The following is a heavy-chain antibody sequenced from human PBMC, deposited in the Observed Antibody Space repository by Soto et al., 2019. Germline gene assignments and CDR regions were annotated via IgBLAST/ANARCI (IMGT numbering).Heavy chain of an antibody. CDR3: AREWGGSYFPHRDNWFDP. D-gene: IGHD1-26*01. CDR2: IIPIFGTA. V-gene: IGHV1-69*13. CDR1: GGTFSSYA. J-gene: IGHJ5*02. Sequence: GASVKVSCKASGGTFSSYAISWVRQAPGQRIEWMGGIIPIFGTANYAQKFQGRVMITADESTSTAYMELSSLRSEDTAVYYCAREWGGSYFPHRDNWFDPWGQGTLVTVSS.